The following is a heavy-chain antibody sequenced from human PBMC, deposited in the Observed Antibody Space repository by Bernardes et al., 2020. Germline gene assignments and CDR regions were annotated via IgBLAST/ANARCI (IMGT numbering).Heavy chain of an antibody. Sequence: ASVKVSCKASGYTFTSYGISWVRQAPGQGLEWMGWISAYNGNTNYAQKLQGRVTMTTDTSTSTAYMELRSLRSDDTAVYYCARDWVGDNWNDETGDYYYYYMDVWGKGTTVTVSS. D-gene: IGHD1-1*01. J-gene: IGHJ6*03. V-gene: IGHV1-18*01. CDR1: GYTFTSYG. CDR2: ISAYNGNT. CDR3: ARDWVGDNWNDETGDYYYYYMDV.